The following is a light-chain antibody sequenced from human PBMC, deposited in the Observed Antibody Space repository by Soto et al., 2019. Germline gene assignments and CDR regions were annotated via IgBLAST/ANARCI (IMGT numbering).Light chain of an antibody. J-gene: IGKJ1*01. Sequence: EIVLTQSPGTLSLSPGKRATLSCRASQSVSSNYLAWYRQKPGQAPRLLIYSASSRATGIPDRFSGSGSGTDFTLTISRLEPEDFAVYYCQQYGSSPQTFGQGTKVEIK. CDR3: QQYGSSPQT. V-gene: IGKV3-20*01. CDR2: SAS. CDR1: QSVSSNY.